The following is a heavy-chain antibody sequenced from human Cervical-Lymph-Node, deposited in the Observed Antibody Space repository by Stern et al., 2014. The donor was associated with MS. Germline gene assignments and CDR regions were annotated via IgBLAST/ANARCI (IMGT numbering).Heavy chain of an antibody. CDR2: IIPIVGTP. Sequence: QVQLVQSGAEVKKPGSSVKVSCKASGGTFSTQAINWVRQAPGQGLEWVGWIIPIVGTPNYAQKVQDRVTITADESTSTAYMDLSSLRSEDTAVYYCATPSTVTVGGMDVWGQGTTVPVSS. D-gene: IGHD4-17*01. CDR1: GGTFSTQA. CDR3: ATPSTVTVGGMDV. J-gene: IGHJ6*02. V-gene: IGHV1-69*01.